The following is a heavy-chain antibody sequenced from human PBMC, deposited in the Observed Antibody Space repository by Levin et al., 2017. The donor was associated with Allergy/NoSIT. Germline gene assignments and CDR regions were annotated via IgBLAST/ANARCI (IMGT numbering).Heavy chain of an antibody. D-gene: IGHD2/OR15-2a*01. V-gene: IGHV3-23*01. CDR2: VSDSGDGT. Sequence: GGSLRLSCEASGFTFRNYAMTWIRQAPGKGLEGVAGVSDSGDGTYYADSVKGRFTVSRDNSRKRLYLQMDSLTVEDTATYYCAKQYCDTFTCYHADHWGQGTQVIVSS. CDR1: GFTFRNYA. CDR3: AKQYCDTFTCYHADH. J-gene: IGHJ4*02.